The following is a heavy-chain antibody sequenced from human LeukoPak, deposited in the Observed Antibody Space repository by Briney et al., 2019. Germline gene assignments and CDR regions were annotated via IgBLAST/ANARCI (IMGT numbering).Heavy chain of an antibody. V-gene: IGHV4-31*03. Sequence: SQTLSLTCTVSGDSISTGGYYRYWIRQHPGKGLEWIGYVYYSGSTYYNPSFGSRLTISVDTSKNQFSLTLSSLTAADTAVYYCARGHGFCSSTSCYEFDYWGQGTLVTVSS. CDR3: ARGHGFCSSTSCYEFDY. D-gene: IGHD2-2*01. J-gene: IGHJ4*02. CDR1: GDSISTGGYY. CDR2: VYYSGST.